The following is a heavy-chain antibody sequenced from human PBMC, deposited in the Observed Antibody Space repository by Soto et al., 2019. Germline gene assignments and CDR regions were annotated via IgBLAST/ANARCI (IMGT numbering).Heavy chain of an antibody. Sequence: GGSLRLSCGASGFTFNNYAMSWVRQAPGKGLEWVSSINGRGDDTYYADSVKGRFIIFRDNSKNTLSLQMDSLRAEDAALYYCAKKEEYDYVWGTSPLDWGQGTMVTVSS. CDR3: AKKEEYDYVWGTSPLD. V-gene: IGHV3-23*01. D-gene: IGHD3-16*01. CDR1: GFTFNNYA. J-gene: IGHJ3*01. CDR2: INGRGDDT.